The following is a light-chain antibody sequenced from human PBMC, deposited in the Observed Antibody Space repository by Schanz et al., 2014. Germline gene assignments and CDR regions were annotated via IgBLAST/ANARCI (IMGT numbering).Light chain of an antibody. CDR3: CSYAGSYTLGV. J-gene: IGLJ3*02. CDR2: DVS. Sequence: QSALTQPRSVSGSPGQSVTISCTGTSSDVGGYNYVSWYQQHPGKAPKLMIYDVSNRPSGVSNRFSGSKSGNTASLTISGLQAEDEADYYCCSYAGSYTLGVFGGGTKVTVL. V-gene: IGLV2-11*01. CDR1: SSDVGGYNY.